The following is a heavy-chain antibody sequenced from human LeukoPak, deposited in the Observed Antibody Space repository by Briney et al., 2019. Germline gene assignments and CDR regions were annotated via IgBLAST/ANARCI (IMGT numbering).Heavy chain of an antibody. J-gene: IGHJ4*02. V-gene: IGHV4-59*02. CDR1: GGSVSSHY. CDR3: ARGVDDFWSGYNAFDH. D-gene: IGHD3-3*01. Sequence: SETLSLTCTVSGGSVSSHYWSWIRQPPGKGLEWIGDIYFSGSTNYNPSLESRVTISVDTSKNQFSLKLSSVTAADTAVYYCARGVDDFWSGYNAFDHWGQGTLVTVSS. CDR2: IYFSGST.